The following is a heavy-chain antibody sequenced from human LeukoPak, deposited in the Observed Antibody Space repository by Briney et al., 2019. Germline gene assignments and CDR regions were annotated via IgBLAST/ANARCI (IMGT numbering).Heavy chain of an antibody. CDR3: AKNRRVEATPVDY. D-gene: IGHD2-15*01. CDR1: GFKFGTYA. CDR2: LSGTGGRT. Sequence: GASLRLSCEASGFKFGTYAMTWVRQAPGKGLEWVSTLSGTGGRTYYADSVKGRFTISRDNSENTLFLQMNSLKAEDTAIYYCAKNRRVEATPVDYWGQGTLVTVSS. J-gene: IGHJ4*02. V-gene: IGHV3-23*01.